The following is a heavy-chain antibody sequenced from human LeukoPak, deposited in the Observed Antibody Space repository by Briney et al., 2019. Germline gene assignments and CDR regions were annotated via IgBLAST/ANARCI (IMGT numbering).Heavy chain of an antibody. CDR2: IIPMFGTA. CDR1: GGTFSRYA. J-gene: IGHJ3*02. CDR3: ARLRTTRYYDASDI. V-gene: IGHV1-69*13. D-gene: IGHD3-10*01. Sequence: SVKVSCKASGGTFSRYAISWARQAPGQGLEWMGGIIPMFGTANYAQKFQGRVTITADESTSTAYLELSSLKASDTAIYYCARLRTTRYYDASDIWGQGTMVTVSS.